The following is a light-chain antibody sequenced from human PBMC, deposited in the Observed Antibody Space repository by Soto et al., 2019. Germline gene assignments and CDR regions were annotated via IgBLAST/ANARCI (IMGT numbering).Light chain of an antibody. CDR1: SSDVGGYNY. CDR2: EVS. V-gene: IGLV2-14*01. Sequence: QSALTQPASVSGSPGQSITISCTGTSSDVGGYNYVSWYQQHPGKALKLMIFEVSNRPSGVSHRFSGSKSGNMASLTISGLLAEDEADYYCCSYTTSSTLVFGGGTKLTVL. J-gene: IGLJ2*01. CDR3: CSYTTSSTLV.